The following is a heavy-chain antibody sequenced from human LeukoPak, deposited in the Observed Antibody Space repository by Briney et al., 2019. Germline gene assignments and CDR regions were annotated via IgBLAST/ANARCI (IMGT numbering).Heavy chain of an antibody. CDR1: GGTFISYA. J-gene: IGHJ4*02. D-gene: IGHD1-26*01. V-gene: IGHV1-69*13. CDR3: ARSPIVGATREDY. Sequence: GASVKVSCKASGGTFISYAISWVRQAPGQGLEWMGGIIPIFGTANYAQKFQGRVTITADESTSTAYMELSSLRSEDTAVYYCARSPIVGATREDYWGQGTLVTVSS. CDR2: IIPIFGTA.